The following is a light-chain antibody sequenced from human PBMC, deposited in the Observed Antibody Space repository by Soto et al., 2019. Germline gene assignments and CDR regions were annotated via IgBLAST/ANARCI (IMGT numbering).Light chain of an antibody. CDR3: QQRSTWLIT. CDR2: DAS. CDR1: QSVSSY. V-gene: IGKV3-11*01. J-gene: IGKJ5*01. Sequence: EIVLTQSPATLSLPPGERATLSCRASQSVSSYLAWYQQKPGLAPRLLIYDASKRATGIPARFSGSGSGTDSTLTISSLEPEDFAVYYCQQRSTWLITFGQGTRLEIK.